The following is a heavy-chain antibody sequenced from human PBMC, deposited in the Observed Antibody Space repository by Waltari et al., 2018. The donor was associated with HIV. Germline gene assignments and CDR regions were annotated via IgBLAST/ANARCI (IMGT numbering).Heavy chain of an antibody. J-gene: IGHJ3*01. Sequence: EVQLLESGGGLVQPGGSLRLSCAASGFNFRNFAMSWVRQAPGKGPEWVYGIRVRGSTGSSAEYVKGQFTNSSDFSKNTLFLRMNDLHAEDTAVYFCAKSMRVLRPSAFDVWGQGTMVAISS. CDR2: IRVRGSTG. V-gene: IGHV3-23*01. CDR3: AKSMRVLRPSAFDV. D-gene: IGHD2-8*01. CDR1: GFNFRNFA.